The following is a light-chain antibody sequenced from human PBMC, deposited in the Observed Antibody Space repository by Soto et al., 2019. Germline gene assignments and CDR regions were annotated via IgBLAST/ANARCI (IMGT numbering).Light chain of an antibody. J-gene: IGKJ5*01. Sequence: EIVMTQSPGTLSLSPGERATLSCRASQSVSSNLAWYQQKPGQAPRLLIYGASIRATGIPARFSGSGSGTDFTLTISSLEPEDFAVYYCQQRNSWPPTFTFGQGTRLETK. CDR3: QQRNSWPPTFT. CDR1: QSVSSN. CDR2: GAS. V-gene: IGKV3-11*01.